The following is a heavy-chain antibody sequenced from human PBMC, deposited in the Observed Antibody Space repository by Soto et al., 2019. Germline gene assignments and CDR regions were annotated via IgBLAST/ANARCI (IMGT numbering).Heavy chain of an antibody. J-gene: IGHJ3*02. Sequence: EVQLVESGGGLVQPGGSRRLSCAASGFTVSSNYMSGVRQAPGKGLGWVSVIYSGGSTYYADSVKGRFTISRDNSKNTLYLQMNSLRAEDTAVYYCASGKLWYSSSSGAFDIWGQGTMVTVSS. CDR3: ASGKLWYSSSSGAFDI. CDR1: GFTVSSNY. D-gene: IGHD6-6*01. CDR2: IYSGGST. V-gene: IGHV3-66*01.